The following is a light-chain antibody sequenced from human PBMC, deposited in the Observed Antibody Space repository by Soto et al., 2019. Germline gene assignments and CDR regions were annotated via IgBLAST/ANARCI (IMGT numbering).Light chain of an antibody. CDR1: QSVSSY. Sequence: EIVLTQSPATLSLSPGERATLSCRASQSVSSYLAWYQQKTGQAPRLLIYDASNRATGIPARFRGSGSGTDVTLTISRLEPEDVAVYYCQQRSNWPHTFGQGTKLEIK. V-gene: IGKV3-11*01. J-gene: IGKJ2*01. CDR3: QQRSNWPHT. CDR2: DAS.